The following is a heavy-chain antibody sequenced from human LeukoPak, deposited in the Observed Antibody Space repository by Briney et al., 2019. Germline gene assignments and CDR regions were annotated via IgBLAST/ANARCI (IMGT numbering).Heavy chain of an antibody. CDR2: IYTSGST. CDR1: GGSISSGSYY. D-gene: IGHD1-1*01. J-gene: IGHJ4*02. V-gene: IGHV4-61*02. Sequence: PSQTLSLTCTASGGSISSGSYYWSWIRQPAGKGLEWIGRIYTSGSTNYNPSLKSRVTISVDTSKNQFSLKLSSVTAADTAVYYCARTPTNWNPDYWGQGTLVTVSS. CDR3: ARTPTNWNPDY.